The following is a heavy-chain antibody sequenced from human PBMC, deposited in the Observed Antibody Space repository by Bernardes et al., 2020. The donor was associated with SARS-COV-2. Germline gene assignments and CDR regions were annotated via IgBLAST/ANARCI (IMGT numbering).Heavy chain of an antibody. V-gene: IGHV4-34*01. CDR2: INYSGST. J-gene: IGHJ4*02. CDR3: AREWEEYTSSLFDY. CDR1: GGSLSGYY. Sequence: SETLSLTCAVYGGSLSGYYWNWIRQPPGKGLEWIGEINYSGSTNYNPSLKSRVTISVDTSKNQFSLKLTSVTAADTAVYYCAREWEEYTSSLFDYWGRGTLVTVSS. D-gene: IGHD6-6*01.